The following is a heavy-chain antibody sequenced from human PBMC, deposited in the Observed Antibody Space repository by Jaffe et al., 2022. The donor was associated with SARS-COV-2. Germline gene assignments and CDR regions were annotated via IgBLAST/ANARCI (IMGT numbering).Heavy chain of an antibody. Sequence: EVQLVESGGGLVKPGGSLRLSCAASGFTFSSYSMNWVRQAPGKGLEWVSSISSSSSYIYYADSVKGRFTISRDNAKNSLYLQMNSLRAEDTAVYYCAGEVGYYDSSGQIYWGQGTLVTVSS. J-gene: IGHJ4*02. V-gene: IGHV3-21*01. CDR3: AGEVGYYDSSGQIY. CDR2: ISSSSSYI. CDR1: GFTFSSYS. D-gene: IGHD3-22*01.